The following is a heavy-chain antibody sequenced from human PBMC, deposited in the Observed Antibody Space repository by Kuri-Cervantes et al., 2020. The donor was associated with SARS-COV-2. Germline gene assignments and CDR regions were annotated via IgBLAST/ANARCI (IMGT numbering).Heavy chain of an antibody. J-gene: IGHJ6*02. D-gene: IGHD3-16*01. CDR1: GGSISSGDYY. Sequence: LRLSCTVSGGSISSGDYYWSWIRQPPGKGLEWIGYIYYSGSTYYNPSLKSRVTISVDKSKNQFSLKLSSVTAADTAMYYCARGYVIGGVDVWGQGTTVTVSS. CDR2: IYYSGST. V-gene: IGHV4-30-4*01. CDR3: ARGYVIGGVDV.